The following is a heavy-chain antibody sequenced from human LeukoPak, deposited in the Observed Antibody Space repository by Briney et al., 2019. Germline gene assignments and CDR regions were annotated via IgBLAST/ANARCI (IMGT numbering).Heavy chain of an antibody. CDR1: GGSVSSGSYY. D-gene: IGHD4-17*01. CDR3: AREALRPSRWFDP. J-gene: IGHJ5*02. V-gene: IGHV4-30-4*08. Sequence: SETLSLTCTVSGGSVSSGSYYWSWIRQPPGKGLEWFGYIYYSGSTYYNPSLKSRVTISVDTSNNQFSLKLSSVTAADTAVYYCAREALRPSRWFDPWGQGTLVTVSS. CDR2: IYYSGST.